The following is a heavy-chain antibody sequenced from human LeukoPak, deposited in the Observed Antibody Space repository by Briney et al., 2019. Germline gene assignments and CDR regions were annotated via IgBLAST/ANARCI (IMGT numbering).Heavy chain of an antibody. J-gene: IGHJ3*02. Sequence: SETLSLTCAVYGGSFSGYYWSWIRQPPGKGLEWIGEINHSGSTNYNPSLKSRVTISVDTSKNQFSLKLSSVTAADTAVYYCARDSVVPAAMHAFDIWGQGTMVTVSS. D-gene: IGHD2-2*01. CDR3: ARDSVVPAAMHAFDI. CDR2: INHSGST. CDR1: GGSFSGYY. V-gene: IGHV4-34*01.